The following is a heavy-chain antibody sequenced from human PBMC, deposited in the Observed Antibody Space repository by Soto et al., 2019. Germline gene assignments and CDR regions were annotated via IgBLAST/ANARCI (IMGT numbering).Heavy chain of an antibody. J-gene: IGHJ6*02. CDR2: ITSSSGTT. Sequence: PGGSLRLSCAASGFTFSSYAMSWVRQAPGKGLEWVSTITSSSGTTYYADSVKGRFTISRDNSKNTLYLQMNSLRAEDTAVFHCAKDYHYGDYYYGMDVWGQGTTVTVSS. CDR1: GFTFSSYA. V-gene: IGHV3-23*01. CDR3: AKDYHYGDYYYGMDV. D-gene: IGHD4-17*01.